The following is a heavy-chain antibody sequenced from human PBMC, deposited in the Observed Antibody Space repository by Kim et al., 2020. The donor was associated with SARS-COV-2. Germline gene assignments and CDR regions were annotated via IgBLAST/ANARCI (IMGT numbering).Heavy chain of an antibody. J-gene: IGHJ4*02. D-gene: IGHD2-21*01. CDR1: GFTFSSYA. Sequence: GGSLRLSCAASGFTFSSYAMSWVRQAPGKGLEWVSAISGSGGSTYYADSVKGRFTISRDNSKNTLYLQMNSLRAEDTAVYYCAKDRGYIVVVTHYFDYWGQGTLVTVSS. CDR3: AKDRGYIVVVTHYFDY. CDR2: ISGSGGST. V-gene: IGHV3-23*01.